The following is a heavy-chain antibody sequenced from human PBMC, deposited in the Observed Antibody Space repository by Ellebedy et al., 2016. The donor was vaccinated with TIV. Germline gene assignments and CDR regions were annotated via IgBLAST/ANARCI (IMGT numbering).Heavy chain of an antibody. CDR2: IYYSGST. J-gene: IGHJ4*02. D-gene: IGHD1-26*01. CDR3: ARVGGSYLKEFDY. CDR1: GGSISSSSYY. Sequence: MPGGSLRLSCTVSGGSISSSSYYWGWIRQPPGKGLEWIGSIYYSGSTYYNPSPKSRVTISVDTSKNQFSLKLTSVTAADTAVYYCARVGGSYLKEFDYWGQGALVTVSS. V-gene: IGHV4-39*01.